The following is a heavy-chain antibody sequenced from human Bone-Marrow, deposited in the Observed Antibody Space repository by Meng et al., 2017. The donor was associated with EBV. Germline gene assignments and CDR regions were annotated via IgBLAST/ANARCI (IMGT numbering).Heavy chain of an antibody. CDR1: GGSFSGYY. J-gene: IGHJ4*02. V-gene: IGHV4-34*01. Sequence: LQRGGAGLLKPSEPLSLTCAVYGGSFSGYYWSWIRQPPGKGLEWIGEINHSGSTNYNPSLKSRVTISVDTSKNQFSLKLSSVTTADTAVYYCAKSRSSTPGVVDYWGQGTLVTVSS. CDR2: INHSGST. D-gene: IGHD3-10*01. CDR3: AKSRSSTPGVVDY.